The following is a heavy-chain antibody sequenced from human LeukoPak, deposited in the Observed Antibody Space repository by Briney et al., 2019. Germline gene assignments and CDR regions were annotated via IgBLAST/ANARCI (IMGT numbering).Heavy chain of an antibody. J-gene: IGHJ6*03. CDR3: ARVYGSGSYYNVYMDV. CDR2: INWNGGST. CDR1: GFTFDDYG. D-gene: IGHD3-10*01. V-gene: IGHV3-20*04. Sequence: GGSLRLSCAASGFTFDDYGMSWVRQAPGKGLEWVSGINWNGGSTGYADFVKGRFTISRDNAKNSLYLQMNSLRAEDTALYYCARVYGSGSYYNVYMDVWGKGTTVTVSS.